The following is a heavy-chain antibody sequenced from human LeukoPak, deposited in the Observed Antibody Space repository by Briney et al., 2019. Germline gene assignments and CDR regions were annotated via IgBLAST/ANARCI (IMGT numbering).Heavy chain of an antibody. J-gene: IGHJ3*02. D-gene: IGHD5-24*01. V-gene: IGHV4-4*02. CDR2: IYHSGST. Sequence: SETLSLTCAVSGGSISSSNWWSWVRQPPGKGLEWIGEIYHSGSTNYNPSLKSRVTISVDKSKNQSSLKLSSVTAADTAVYYCARDLVEMATAAFDIWGQGTMVTVSS. CDR3: ARDLVEMATAAFDI. CDR1: GGSISSSNW.